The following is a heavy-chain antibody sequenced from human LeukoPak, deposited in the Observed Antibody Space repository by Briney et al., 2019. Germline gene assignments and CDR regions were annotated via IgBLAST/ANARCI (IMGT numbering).Heavy chain of an antibody. CDR1: GGSISSYY. V-gene: IGHV4-39*01. Sequence: SETLSLTCTVSGGSISSYYWSWIRQPPGKGLEWIGSIYYSGSTYYNPSLKSRVTISVDTSKNQFSLKLSSVTAADTAVYYCASLRRGGFDYWGQGTLVTVSS. CDR2: IYYSGST. J-gene: IGHJ4*02. D-gene: IGHD3-10*01. CDR3: ASLRRGGFDY.